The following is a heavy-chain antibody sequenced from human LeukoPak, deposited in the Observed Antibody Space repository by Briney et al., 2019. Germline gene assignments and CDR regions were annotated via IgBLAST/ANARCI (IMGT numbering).Heavy chain of an antibody. CDR3: ARDPDYDSLFDY. V-gene: IGHV3-21*01. CDR1: GFTFSSYS. D-gene: IGHD3-22*01. Sequence: GGSPRLSCAASGFTFSSYSMSWVRQAPGKGLEWVSSISSSSSYIYYADSVKGRFTISRDNAKNSLYLQMNSLRAEDTAVYYCARDPDYDSLFDYWGQGTLVTVSS. CDR2: ISSSSSYI. J-gene: IGHJ4*02.